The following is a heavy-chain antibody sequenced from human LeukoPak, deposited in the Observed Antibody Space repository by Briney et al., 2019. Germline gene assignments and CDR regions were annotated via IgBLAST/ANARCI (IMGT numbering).Heavy chain of an antibody. Sequence: GGSLRLSRAASGFTFSSYEMNWVRQAPGKGLEWVSYISSSGSTIYYADSVKGRFTISRDNAKNSLYLQMNSLRAEDTAVYYCARARRADLRFGESFRHNKAVRALDVWGQGTMVTVSS. V-gene: IGHV3-48*03. J-gene: IGHJ3*01. CDR3: ARARRADLRFGESFRHNKAVRALDV. CDR2: ISSSGSTI. D-gene: IGHD3-10*01. CDR1: GFTFSSYE.